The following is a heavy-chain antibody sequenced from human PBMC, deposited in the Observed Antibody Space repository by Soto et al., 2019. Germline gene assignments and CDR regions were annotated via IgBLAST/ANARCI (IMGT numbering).Heavy chain of an antibody. CDR3: ARGLVAEKLDY. J-gene: IGHJ4*02. V-gene: IGHV4-59*12. CDR1: CGSISSYY. Sequence: SETLSLTCTVSCGSISSYYWSLIRQPPGKGLEWIGYIYYSGSTNYNPSLKSRVTISVDTSKNQFSLKLTSLRAEDTAVYYCARGLVAEKLDYWGQGTLVTVSS. CDR2: IYYSGST. D-gene: IGHD2-2*01.